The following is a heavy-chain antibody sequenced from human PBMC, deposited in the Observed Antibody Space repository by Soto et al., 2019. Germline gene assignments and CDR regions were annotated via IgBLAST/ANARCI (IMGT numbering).Heavy chain of an antibody. CDR3: FRARYYDFWRIDY. V-gene: IGHV4-30-4*01. Sequence: QVQLQESGPGMVKPSETLSLTCTVSDGSISSGDYYWSWIRQPPGKGLEWIGYKHKSGSAYYNPSLKGRATISIDTSMNQFSLKVNSMTAADTAVYYCFRARYYDFWRIDYWGQGTLVTVSS. D-gene: IGHD3-3*01. CDR1: DGSISSGDYY. CDR2: KHKSGSA. J-gene: IGHJ4*02.